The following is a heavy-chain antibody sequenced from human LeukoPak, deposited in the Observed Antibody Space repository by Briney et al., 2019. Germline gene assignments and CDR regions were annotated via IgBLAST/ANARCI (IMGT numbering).Heavy chain of an antibody. CDR1: GFTFSSYG. D-gene: IGHD2-21*02. V-gene: IGHV3-30*18. Sequence: PGGSLRLSCAASGFTFSSYGMHWVRQAPGKGLEWAAVISYDGSNKYYADSVKGRFTISRDNSKNTLYLQMNSLRAEDTAVYYCAKSPFGVVTAFDYWGQGTLVTVSS. J-gene: IGHJ4*02. CDR3: AKSPFGVVTAFDY. CDR2: ISYDGSNK.